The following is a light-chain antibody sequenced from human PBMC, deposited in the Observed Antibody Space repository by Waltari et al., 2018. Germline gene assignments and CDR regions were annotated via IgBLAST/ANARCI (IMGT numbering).Light chain of an antibody. Sequence: DIQMTQSPSTLSASVGDRVPITCRASQSVNSLVAWYQQKPRKAPKLLIFKASNLESGVPSRFSGSGSGTEFTLTISSLQPDDFATYHCQQYDSYWTFGQGTKVEIK. J-gene: IGKJ1*01. CDR1: QSVNSL. CDR3: QQYDSYWT. V-gene: IGKV1-5*03. CDR2: KAS.